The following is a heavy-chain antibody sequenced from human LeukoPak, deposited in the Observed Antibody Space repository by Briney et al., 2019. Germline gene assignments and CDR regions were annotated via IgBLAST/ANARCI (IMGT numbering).Heavy chain of an antibody. V-gene: IGHV3-23*01. CDR1: GFTFSSYA. D-gene: IGHD3-22*01. CDR2: ISGSGGST. CDR3: AKDWVNGKPPYYYDSSGYSYYFDY. Sequence: PGGSLRLSCAASGFTFSSYAMSWVRQAPGKGLEWVSAISGSGGSTYYADSVKGRFTISRDNSKNTLYLQMNSLRAEDTAVYYCAKDWVNGKPPYYYDSSGYSYYFDYWGQGTLVTVSS. J-gene: IGHJ4*02.